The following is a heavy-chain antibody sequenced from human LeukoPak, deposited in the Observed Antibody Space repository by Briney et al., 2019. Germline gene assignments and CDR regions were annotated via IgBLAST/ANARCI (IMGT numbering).Heavy chain of an antibody. Sequence: GRSLSPSCAPSGFTFDDYSMQCVRQAPGEGLEWVSGIMSYKCTIAYADSVKGQFTISRDNATNSLYLQMNSLRAEDTALYYCAKDGRSLNYYDSSGCYGGGGFDYWGQGTLVTVSS. D-gene: IGHD3-22*01. V-gene: IGHV3-9*01. CDR1: GFTFDDYS. CDR3: AKDGRSLNYYDSSGCYGGGGFDY. J-gene: IGHJ4*02. CDR2: IMSYKCTI.